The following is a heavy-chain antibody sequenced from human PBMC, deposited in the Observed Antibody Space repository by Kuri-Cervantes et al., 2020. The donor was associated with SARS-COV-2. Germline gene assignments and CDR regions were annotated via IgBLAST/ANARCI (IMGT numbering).Heavy chain of an antibody. CDR1: GFTFSSYS. Sequence: GESLKISCAASGFTFSSYSMNWVRQAPGKGLEWVSGISWNSGSIGYADPVKGRFTISRDNAKNSLYLQMNSLRDEDTAVYYCARDGSDDFWSGHELGMDVWGQGTTVTVSS. J-gene: IGHJ6*02. D-gene: IGHD3-3*01. CDR2: ISWNSGSI. CDR3: ARDGSDDFWSGHELGMDV. V-gene: IGHV3-48*02.